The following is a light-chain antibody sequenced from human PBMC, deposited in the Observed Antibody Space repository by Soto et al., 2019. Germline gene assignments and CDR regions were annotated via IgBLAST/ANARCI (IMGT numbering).Light chain of an antibody. CDR3: TSYTSSSTLGV. CDR1: SSDIGGHNF. Sequence: QSALTQPASVSGSPGQSITISCTGSSSDIGGHNFVSWYQHHPGKAPKLMIYDVTNRPSGVSNRFSGSKSGNTASLTISGLQAEDEADYYCTSYTSSSTLGVFGGGTQLTVL. V-gene: IGLV2-14*03. J-gene: IGLJ2*01. CDR2: DVT.